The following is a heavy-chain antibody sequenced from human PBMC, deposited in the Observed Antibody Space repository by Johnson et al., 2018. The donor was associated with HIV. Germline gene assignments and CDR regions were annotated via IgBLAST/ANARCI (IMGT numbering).Heavy chain of an antibody. J-gene: IGHJ3*02. V-gene: IGHV3-11*01. D-gene: IGHD3-3*02. Sequence: QVQLVESGGGLVKPGGSLRLSCAASGFTFSDYYMSWIRQAPGKGLEWVSYISGSADTIYYTDSVKGRFTISRDNAKNSLYLQMNSLKTEDTAVYYCTTGIRSGISSLDAFDIWGQGTMVTVSS. CDR2: ISGSADTI. CDR1: GFTFSDYY. CDR3: TTGIRSGISSLDAFDI.